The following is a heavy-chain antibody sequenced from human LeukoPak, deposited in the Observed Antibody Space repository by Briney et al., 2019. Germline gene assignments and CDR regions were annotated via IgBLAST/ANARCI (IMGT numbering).Heavy chain of an antibody. CDR1: GFTFSSYA. D-gene: IGHD3-9*01. CDR3: AKGDVLPSYPTFDY. Sequence: GGSLRLSCAASGFTFSSYALSWVRQAPGRGLEWVSVISASGGTTYYADSVKGRFTISRDTSKDTVYLQLHSLRAEDTAVYYCAKGDVLPSYPTFDYWGQGTLVTVSS. J-gene: IGHJ4*02. CDR2: ISASGGTT. V-gene: IGHV3-23*01.